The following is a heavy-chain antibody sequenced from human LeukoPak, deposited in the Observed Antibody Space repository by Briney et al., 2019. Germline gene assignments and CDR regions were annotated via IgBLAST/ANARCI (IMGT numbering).Heavy chain of an antibody. V-gene: IGHV3-23*01. Sequence: GGSLRLSCAASGFTFSSYGIHWVRQAPGKGLDWVASTNANGGYTYYADSVKGRFTISRDNSKNTLYLQMNSLRAEDTVVYYCAKEFSSGWNFWGQGTLVTVSS. CDR3: AKEFSSGWNF. CDR2: TNANGGYT. CDR1: GFTFSSYG. J-gene: IGHJ4*02. D-gene: IGHD6-19*01.